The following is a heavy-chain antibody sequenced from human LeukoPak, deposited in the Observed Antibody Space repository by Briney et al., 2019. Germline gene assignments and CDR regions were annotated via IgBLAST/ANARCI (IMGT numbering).Heavy chain of an antibody. V-gene: IGHV4-34*01. CDR2: INHSGST. Sequence: PSETLSLTCAVYGGSFSGYYWSWIRQPPGKGLEWIGEINHSGSTNYNPSLKSRVTISVDTSKNQFSLKLSSVTAADTAVYHCARVRRGGLDYWGQGTLVTVSS. J-gene: IGHJ4*02. D-gene: IGHD2-15*01. CDR1: GGSFSGYY. CDR3: ARVRRGGLDY.